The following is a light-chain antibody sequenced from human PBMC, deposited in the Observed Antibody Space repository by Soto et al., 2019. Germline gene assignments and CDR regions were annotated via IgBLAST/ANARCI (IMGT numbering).Light chain of an antibody. Sequence: QSVLTQPPSASGTPGQRVTISCSGSSSNIGTNTVNWYLELPRTAPKLLIYNNNKRPSGVPERFSGSKSGTSASLAISGLQSEDEANYYCATWYNSLNGFFMFGSGTKLTVL. CDR3: ATWYNSLNGFFM. CDR2: NNN. J-gene: IGLJ1*01. CDR1: SSNIGTNT. V-gene: IGLV1-44*01.